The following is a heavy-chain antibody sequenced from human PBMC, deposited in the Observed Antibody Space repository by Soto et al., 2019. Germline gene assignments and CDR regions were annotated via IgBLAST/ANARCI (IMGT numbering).Heavy chain of an antibody. CDR1: GFTFSDYY. J-gene: IGHJ5*02. CDR3: AVSRDGWNNSFDP. V-gene: IGHV3-11*01. Sequence: QVQLVESGGGLVKPGGSLRLSCAASGFTFSDYYMSWIRQAPGKGLEWVEYISSSGSNIYYADSVKGRFTISRDNAKNSLYLKTNSLRAEDTAVYYCAVSRDGWNNSFDPWGQGTLVTVSS. D-gene: IGHD6-19*01. CDR2: ISSSGSNI.